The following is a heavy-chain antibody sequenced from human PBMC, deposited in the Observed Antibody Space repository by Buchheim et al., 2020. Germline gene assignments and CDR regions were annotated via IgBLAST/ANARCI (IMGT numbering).Heavy chain of an antibody. V-gene: IGHV4-30-4*01. D-gene: IGHD1-26*01. J-gene: IGHJ6*02. CDR2: IDYSGFA. CDR3: AREGPYYYGFDV. Sequence: QVQFRESGPSLMKPSQTLSLSCAVSGDSITNTDFYWNWIRLSPGRGLEWIGSIDYSGFAYYNPSLESRLGLSIDPSKTQFSLRLRSVTAADTAFYYCAREGPYYYGFDVWGPGT. CDR1: GDSITNTDFY.